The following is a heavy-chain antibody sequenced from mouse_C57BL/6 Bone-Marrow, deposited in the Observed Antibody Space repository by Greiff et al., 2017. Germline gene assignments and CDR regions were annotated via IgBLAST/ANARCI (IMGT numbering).Heavy chain of an antibody. Sequence: VQLQESGAELVKPGASVKMSCKASGYTFTSYWITWVKQRPGQGLEWIGDIYPGSGSTNYNEKFKSKATLTVDTSSSTAYLQLSSLTSEDSAVYYCARKSPYYYGEGYFDVWGTGTTVTVSS. D-gene: IGHD1-1*01. CDR2: IYPGSGST. V-gene: IGHV1-55*01. J-gene: IGHJ1*03. CDR3: ARKSPYYYGEGYFDV. CDR1: GYTFTSYW.